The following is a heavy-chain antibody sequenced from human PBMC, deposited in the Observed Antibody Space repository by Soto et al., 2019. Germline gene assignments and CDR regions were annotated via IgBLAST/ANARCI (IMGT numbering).Heavy chain of an antibody. CDR3: ARDIIGVRGVHRRAFDI. Sequence: PSETLSLTCTVSGVSISSYYWSWIRQPPGKGLEWIGYIYYSGSTNYNPSLKSRVTISVDTSKNQFSLKLSSVTAADTAVYYCARDIIGVRGVHRRAFDIWGQGTMVTVSS. CDR2: IYYSGST. J-gene: IGHJ3*02. D-gene: IGHD3-10*01. V-gene: IGHV4-59*01. CDR1: GVSISSYY.